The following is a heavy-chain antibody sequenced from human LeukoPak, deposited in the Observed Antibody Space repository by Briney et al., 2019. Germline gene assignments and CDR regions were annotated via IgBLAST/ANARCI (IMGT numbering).Heavy chain of an antibody. CDR2: TNHSGST. J-gene: IGHJ5*02. D-gene: IGHD2-15*01. CDR3: ARGGGYCSGGSCYPTPIDP. V-gene: IGHV4-34*01. CDR1: GGSFSGYY. Sequence: SETLSLTCAVYGGSFSGYYWSWIRQPPGKGLEWIGETNHSGSTNYNPSLKSRVTISVDTSKNQFSLKLSSVTAADTAVYYCARGGGYCSGGSCYPTPIDPWGQGTLVTVSS.